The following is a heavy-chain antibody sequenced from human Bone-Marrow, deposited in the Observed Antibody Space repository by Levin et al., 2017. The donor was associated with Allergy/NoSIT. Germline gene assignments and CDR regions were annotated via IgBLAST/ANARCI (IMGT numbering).Heavy chain of an antibody. CDR3: AREGSWSSTWLGNYYFDY. J-gene: IGHJ4*02. CDR1: GFPFSSYG. Sequence: PSQTLSLTCDASGFPFSSYGIIWVRQAPGKGLEWVSYIGGDNYTKYYADSVKGRFTISRDNVKKSLYLQMNSLRGEDTAVYYCAREGSWSSTWLGNYYFDYWGQGTLVTVSS. V-gene: IGHV3-48*01. CDR2: IGGDNYTK. D-gene: IGHD6-13*01.